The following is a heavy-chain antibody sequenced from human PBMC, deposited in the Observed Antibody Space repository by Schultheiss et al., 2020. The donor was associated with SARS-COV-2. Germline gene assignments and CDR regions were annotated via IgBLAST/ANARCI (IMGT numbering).Heavy chain of an antibody. CDR3: ARESEGFGELWH. D-gene: IGHD3-10*01. Sequence: GGSLRLSCAASGFTFSNYWMSWVRQAPGKGLEWVANIKQDGSEKYYVDSVKGRFTISRDNAKNSLYLQMNSLRVEDTAVYYCARESEGFGELWHWGQGTLVTVSS. CDR2: IKQDGSEK. V-gene: IGHV3-7*03. J-gene: IGHJ4*02. CDR1: GFTFSNYW.